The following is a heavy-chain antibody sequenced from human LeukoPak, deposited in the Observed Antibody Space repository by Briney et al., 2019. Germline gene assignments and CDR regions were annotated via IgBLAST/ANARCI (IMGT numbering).Heavy chain of an antibody. V-gene: IGHV1-2*02. Sequence: GASVKVSCKASGYTFTGYYIHWVRQAPGQGLEWMGWINPNSGGTNYAQKFQGRVTMTRDTSISTAYMELSRLRSDYTAVYYCASVVPPAVAGFDYWGQGTLVTVSS. J-gene: IGHJ4*02. CDR2: INPNSGGT. CDR1: GYTFTGYY. D-gene: IGHD6-19*01. CDR3: ASVVPPAVAGFDY.